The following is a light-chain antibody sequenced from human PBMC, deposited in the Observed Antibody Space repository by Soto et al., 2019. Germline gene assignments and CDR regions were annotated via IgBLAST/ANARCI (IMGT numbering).Light chain of an antibody. CDR3: QQRGNWPLT. V-gene: IGKV3-11*01. J-gene: IGKJ4*01. CDR1: QIVSSP. CDR2: DAS. Sequence: EILLTQSPATLSLSPGERATLSCRASQIVSSPLGWYQQKPGQPPRLLIYDASNRATGVPDRFSGSGSGTDFTLTISSLESEDFAVYYCQQRGNWPLTFGGGTKVEIK.